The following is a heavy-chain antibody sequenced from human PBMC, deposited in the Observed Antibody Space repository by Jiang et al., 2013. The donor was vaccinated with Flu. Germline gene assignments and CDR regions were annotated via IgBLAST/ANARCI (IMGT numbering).Heavy chain of an antibody. V-gene: IGHV1-69*01. Sequence: SSVKVSCKASGGTFSSYAISWVRQAPGQGLEWMGGIIPIFGTANYAQKFQGRVTITADESTSTAYMELSSLRSEDTAVYYCAREKGGSGYPNWFDPWGQGTLVTVSS. J-gene: IGHJ5*02. CDR2: IIPIFGTA. CDR1: GGTFSSYA. D-gene: IGHD3-22*01. CDR3: AREKGGSGYPNWFDP.